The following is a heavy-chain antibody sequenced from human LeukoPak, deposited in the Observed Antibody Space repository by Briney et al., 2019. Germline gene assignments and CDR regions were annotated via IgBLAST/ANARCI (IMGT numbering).Heavy chain of an antibody. V-gene: IGHV4-59*12. D-gene: IGHD3-10*01. J-gene: IGHJ5*02. CDR1: GGSISSYY. Sequence: PSETLSLTCTVSGGSISSYYWSWIQQPPGKGLEWIGYIYYSGSTNYNPSLKSRVTISVDTSKNQFSLKLSSVTAADTAVYYCARGGSGSYYGGFDPWGQGTLVTVSS. CDR3: ARGGSGSYYGGFDP. CDR2: IYYSGST.